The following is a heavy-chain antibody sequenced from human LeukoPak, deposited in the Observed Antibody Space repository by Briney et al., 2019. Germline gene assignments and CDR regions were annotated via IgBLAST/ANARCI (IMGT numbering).Heavy chain of an antibody. J-gene: IGHJ6*03. CDR2: INPNSGGT. CDR1: GYTFTGCY. CDR3: ARVGDNWNYGYYYYYMDV. D-gene: IGHD1-7*01. Sequence: ASVKVSCKASGYTFTGCYMHWVRQAPGQGLEWMGWINPNSGGTNYAQKFQGRVTMTRDTSISTAYMELSRLRSDDTAVYYCARVGDNWNYGYYYYYMDVWGKGTTVTVSS. V-gene: IGHV1-2*02.